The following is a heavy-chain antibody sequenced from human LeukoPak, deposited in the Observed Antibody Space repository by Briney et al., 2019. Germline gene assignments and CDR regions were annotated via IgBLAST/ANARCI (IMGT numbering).Heavy chain of an antibody. V-gene: IGHV3-7*01. D-gene: IGHD6-6*01. CDR3: ARIGYSSSSFDY. CDR1: GFIFSHYW. J-gene: IGHJ4*02. Sequence: GGSLRLSCGASGFIFSHYWMSWVRQAPGKGLEWVANIKQDGSVKYYVDSLKGRFTISRDNARNSVYLQMNSLRAEDTAVYYCARIGYSSSSFDYWGQGTLVTVSS. CDR2: IKQDGSVK.